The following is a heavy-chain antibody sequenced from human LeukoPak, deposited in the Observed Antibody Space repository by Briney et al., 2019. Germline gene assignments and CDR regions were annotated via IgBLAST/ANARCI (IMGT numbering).Heavy chain of an antibody. CDR3: ARDQEDCSSTSCYPYEYYYGMDV. J-gene: IGHJ6*02. CDR1: RFTVSSYV. Sequence: GGSLRLSCVASRFTVSSYVMSWVRQAPEKGLEWVSAISGSGSSTYYADYVEGRFTSSRDNSKNTLYLQMDSLRAEDTAVYYCARDQEDCSSTSCYPYEYYYGMDVWGQGTTVTVSS. V-gene: IGHV3-23*01. D-gene: IGHD2-2*01. CDR2: ISGSGSST.